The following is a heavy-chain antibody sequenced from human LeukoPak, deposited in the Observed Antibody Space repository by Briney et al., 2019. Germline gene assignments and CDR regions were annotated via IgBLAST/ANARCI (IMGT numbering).Heavy chain of an antibody. CDR1: GYTFTSYD. D-gene: IGHD3-3*01. Sequence: GASVKVSCKASGYTFTSYDINWVRQATGQGLEWMGWMNPNSGNTGYAQKFQGRVTITRNTSISTAYMELRSLRSDDTAVYYCAREPIFGVVPRPYYFDYWGQGALVTVSS. CDR3: AREPIFGVVPRPYYFDY. V-gene: IGHV1-8*03. CDR2: MNPNSGNT. J-gene: IGHJ4*02.